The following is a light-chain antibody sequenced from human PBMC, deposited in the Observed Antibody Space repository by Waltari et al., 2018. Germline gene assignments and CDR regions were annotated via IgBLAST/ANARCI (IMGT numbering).Light chain of an antibody. CDR1: SSALGFYDL. CDR3: CSYAGTRSLVV. CDR2: EVT. V-gene: IGLV2-23*02. J-gene: IGLJ2*01. Sequence: QSALTQPASVSGSLGQSITVPCTATSSALGFYDLVPWYPQHPGRAPKLIIYEVTQRPSGVSSRFSGSKSGNTASLTISGLHTEDEADYYCCSYAGTRSLVVFGGGTRLTVL.